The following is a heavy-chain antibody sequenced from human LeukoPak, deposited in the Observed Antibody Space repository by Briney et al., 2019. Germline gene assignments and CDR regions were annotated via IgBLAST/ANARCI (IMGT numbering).Heavy chain of an antibody. D-gene: IGHD3-16*02. Sequence: PSETLSLTCAVSGGSISSSNWWSWVRQPPGKGLEWIGEIYHSGSTNYNPSLKSRVTISVDKSKNQFSLKLSSVTAADTAVYYCAREHHSTFGGVIVTQDYFDYWGQGTLVTVSS. V-gene: IGHV4-4*02. J-gene: IGHJ4*02. CDR1: GGSISSSNW. CDR3: AREHHSTFGGVIVTQDYFDY. CDR2: IYHSGST.